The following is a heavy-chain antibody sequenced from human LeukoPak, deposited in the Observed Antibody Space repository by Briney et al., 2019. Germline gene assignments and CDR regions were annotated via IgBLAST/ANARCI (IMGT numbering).Heavy chain of an antibody. D-gene: IGHD2-2*01. V-gene: IGHV3-21*01. Sequence: GGSLRLSCAASGFTFSSYSMNWVRQAPGKGLEWVSSISSRSNYIYYADSVKGRFTISRDNAKNSLYLQMNSLRAEDTAVYYYARICSTTSCYVDYWGQGTLVTVSS. CDR3: ARICSTTSCYVDY. CDR1: GFTFSSYS. CDR2: ISSRSNYI. J-gene: IGHJ4*02.